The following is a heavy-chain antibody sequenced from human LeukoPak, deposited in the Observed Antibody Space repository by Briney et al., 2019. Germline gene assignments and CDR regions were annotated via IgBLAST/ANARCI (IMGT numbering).Heavy chain of an antibody. D-gene: IGHD2-2*01. CDR2: IHPGDSDT. V-gene: IGHV5-51*01. Sequence: GESLKISCKGSGYSFTSYWIGWVRQMPGKGLEWMGIIHPGDSDTRYSPSFQGQVTISADKSISTAYLQWSSLKASDTAMYYCARGFLGYCSSTSCSTYDAFDIWGPGTMVTVSS. CDR3: ARGFLGYCSSTSCSTYDAFDI. CDR1: GYSFTSYW. J-gene: IGHJ3*02.